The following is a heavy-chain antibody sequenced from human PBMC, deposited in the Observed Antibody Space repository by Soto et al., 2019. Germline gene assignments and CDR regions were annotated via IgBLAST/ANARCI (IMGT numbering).Heavy chain of an antibody. CDR3: ARDLYNYYDSSGYSAVY. CDR1: GYTFTSYY. CDR2: INPSGGST. D-gene: IGHD3-22*01. Sequence: GASVKVSCKASGYTFTSYYMHWVRQAPGQGLEWMGIINPSGGSTSYAQKFQGRVTMTRDTSTSTVYMELSSLRSEDTAVYYCARDLYNYYDSSGYSAVYWGQGILVTVS. V-gene: IGHV1-46*01. J-gene: IGHJ4*02.